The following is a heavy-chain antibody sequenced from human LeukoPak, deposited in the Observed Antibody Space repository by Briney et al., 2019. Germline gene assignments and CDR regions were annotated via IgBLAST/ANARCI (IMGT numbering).Heavy chain of an antibody. D-gene: IGHD4-23*01. V-gene: IGHV3-30*02. J-gene: IGHJ6*03. CDR3: ARCQTTVVTRDYYYYMDV. CDR2: IQYDGDHK. CDR1: GFTFSNYG. Sequence: PGGSLRLSCAVSGFTFSNYGMHWVRQAPGKGLEWVTFIQYDGDHKYYADSVKGRFTISRDNSKNTLYLQMNSLRAEDTALYYCARCQTTVVTRDYYYYMDVWGKGTTVTVSS.